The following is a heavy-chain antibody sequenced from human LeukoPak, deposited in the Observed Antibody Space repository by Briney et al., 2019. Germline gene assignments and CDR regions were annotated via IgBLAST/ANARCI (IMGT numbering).Heavy chain of an antibody. J-gene: IGHJ4*02. CDR1: GFTFSSYG. V-gene: IGHV3-30*02. D-gene: IGHD3-16*01. Sequence: PGGSLRLSCAASGFTFSSYGMHWVRQAPGKGLEWVAFIRYDGSNKYYADSVKGRFTISRDNSKNTLYLQMNSLRAEDTAVYYCARGVGEKHRLHYFDYWGQGTLVTVSS. CDR3: ARGVGEKHRLHYFDY. CDR2: IRYDGSNK.